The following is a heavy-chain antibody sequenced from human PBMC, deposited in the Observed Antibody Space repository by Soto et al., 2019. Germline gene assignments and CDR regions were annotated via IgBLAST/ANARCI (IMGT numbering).Heavy chain of an antibody. CDR3: ARDSIGGYYYYMDV. J-gene: IGHJ6*03. D-gene: IGHD2-21*01. CDR1: GFTFSSYS. Sequence: EVQLVESGGGLVKPGGSLRLSCAASGFTFSSYSMNWVRQAPGKGLEWVSSISSSSSYIYYADSVKGRFTISRDNAKNSLYLQLNSLRAEDTAVYYCARDSIGGYYYYMDVWGKGTTVTVSS. CDR2: ISSSSSYI. V-gene: IGHV3-21*01.